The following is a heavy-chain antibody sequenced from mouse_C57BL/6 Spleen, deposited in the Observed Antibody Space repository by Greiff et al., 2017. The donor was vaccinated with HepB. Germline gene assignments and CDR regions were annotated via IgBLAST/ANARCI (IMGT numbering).Heavy chain of an antibody. D-gene: IGHD2-4*01. Sequence: EVQGVESGGGLVKPGGSLKLSCAASGFTFSSYAMSWVRQTPEKRLEWVATISDGGSYTYYPDNVKGRFTISRDNAKNNLYLQMSHLKSEDTAMYYCARDEGLRLAYWGQGTLVTVSA. J-gene: IGHJ3*01. CDR2: ISDGGSYT. CDR1: GFTFSSYA. CDR3: ARDEGLRLAY. V-gene: IGHV5-4*01.